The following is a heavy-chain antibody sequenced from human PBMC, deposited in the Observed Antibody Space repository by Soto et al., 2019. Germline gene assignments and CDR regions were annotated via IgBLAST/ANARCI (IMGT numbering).Heavy chain of an antibody. CDR2: ISGYNGDA. CDR3: AKNGQPPYYYYGLDV. D-gene: IGHD2-8*01. CDR1: GYTFARYG. Sequence: ASVKVSCKASGYTFARYGISWVRQAPGQGLEWMGWISGYNGDANYAQRFQGRVSMTIDTSTTTAYMELRTLTPDDTAVYYCAKNGQPPYYYYGLDVWRQGTTVTVSS. V-gene: IGHV1-18*01. J-gene: IGHJ6*02.